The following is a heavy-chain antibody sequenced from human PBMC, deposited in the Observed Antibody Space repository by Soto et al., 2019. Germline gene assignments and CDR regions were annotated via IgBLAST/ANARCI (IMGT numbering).Heavy chain of an antibody. D-gene: IGHD6-13*01. CDR1: GFIFSRSG. CDR3: ADQIAPGH. CDR2: ISYDGNTK. V-gene: IGHV3-30*03. Sequence: QVQLVESGGGVVLPGTSLRLSCAASGFIFSRSGMHWVRQAPGKGLEWVAVISYDGNTKYYADSVKGRFTISRDNSKNTLYLQLTSLRVEDTAVYYCADQIAPGHGGQGTLVTVSS. J-gene: IGHJ4*02.